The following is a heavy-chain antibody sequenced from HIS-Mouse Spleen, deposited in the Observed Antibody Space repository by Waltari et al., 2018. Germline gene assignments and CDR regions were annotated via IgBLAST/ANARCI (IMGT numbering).Heavy chain of an antibody. CDR2: IYYSGST. Sequence: QLQLQESGPGLVKPSETLSPTCTVSGGPISSRSYHWGWIRQPPGKGLEWIGSIYYSGSTYYNPSLKSRVTISVDTSKNQFSLKLSSVTAADTAVYYCAREIPYSSSWYDWYFDLWGRGNLVTVSS. CDR1: GGPISSRSYH. D-gene: IGHD6-13*01. J-gene: IGHJ2*01. V-gene: IGHV4-39*07. CDR3: AREIPYSSSWYDWYFDL.